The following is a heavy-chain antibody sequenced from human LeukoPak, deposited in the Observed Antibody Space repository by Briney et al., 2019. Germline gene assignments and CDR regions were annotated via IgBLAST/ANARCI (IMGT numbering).Heavy chain of an antibody. D-gene: IGHD3-22*01. CDR3: ARYLSSVLDY. Sequence: AETLSLTRTLSGRSISSYYWTWIRQPPGKGLEWIGYVYYTGSTRYTPPLKSRVTISVDASKSHCSLRLTSVTVADPAVYYCARYLSSVLDYWGQGSLVTVSS. J-gene: IGHJ4*02. V-gene: IGHV4-59*01. CDR2: VYYTGST. CDR1: GRSISSYY.